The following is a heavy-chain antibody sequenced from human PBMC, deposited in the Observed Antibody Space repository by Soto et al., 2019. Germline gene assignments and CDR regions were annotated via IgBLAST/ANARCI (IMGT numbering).Heavy chain of an antibody. CDR3: ASDMSTT. CDR2: MNPHSGHT. J-gene: IGHJ5*02. Sequence: QVQLVQSGAEVKKPGASVKVSCKASGYTFTSHDINWMRQATGQGLEWMGWMNPHSGHTNYAQKFQGRVTMTRDTSISTAYMELTSRRSEDTAVYYCASDMSTTWGQGTLVTVSS. V-gene: IGHV1-8*01. CDR1: GYTFTSHD. D-gene: IGHD2-2*01.